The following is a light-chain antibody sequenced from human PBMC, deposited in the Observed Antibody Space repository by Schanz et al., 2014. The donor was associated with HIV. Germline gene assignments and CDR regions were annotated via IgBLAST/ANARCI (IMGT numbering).Light chain of an antibody. V-gene: IGLV2-8*01. CDR1: SSDVGGYNY. Sequence: QSALTQPPSASGSPGQSVTISCTGTSSDVGGYNYVSWYQQHPGKAPKFMIYEVTKRPSGVSDRFSGSKSDNTASLTVSGLQAEDEADYYCSSYAGRYNYFVFGTGTKLTVL. J-gene: IGLJ1*01. CDR2: EVT. CDR3: SSYAGRYNYFV.